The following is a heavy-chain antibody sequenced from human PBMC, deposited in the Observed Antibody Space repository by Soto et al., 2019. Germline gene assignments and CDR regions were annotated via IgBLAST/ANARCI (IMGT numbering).Heavy chain of an antibody. J-gene: IGHJ4*02. CDR3: AKAATMTPGEVDY. CDR1: GFTFSSYA. CDR2: VSGSGSAT. D-gene: IGHD5-12*01. Sequence: EVQLLESGGGLVQPRGSLRLSCAASGFTFSSYAMTWVRQAPGKGLEWVSVVSGSGSATYDADSVKGRFTISRDNSKNTLYLQMSSLRAEDTAIYYCAKAATMTPGEVDYWGQGTLVTVSS. V-gene: IGHV3-23*01.